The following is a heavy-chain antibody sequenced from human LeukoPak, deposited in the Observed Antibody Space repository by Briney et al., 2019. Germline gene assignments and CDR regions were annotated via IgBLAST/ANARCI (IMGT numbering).Heavy chain of an antibody. CDR2: INPNGAYT. CDR3: ARDHDSSGRYYFDY. D-gene: IGHD3-22*01. CDR1: GYTFTSNY. V-gene: IGHV1-46*01. Sequence: ASVKVSCKASGYTFTSNYIHWVRQAPGQGLEWMALINPNGAYTTNAQKFQDRVTVTRDTSTSTVYMELSSLRSEDTAVYYCARDHDSSGRYYFDYWGQGSLVTVSS. J-gene: IGHJ4*02.